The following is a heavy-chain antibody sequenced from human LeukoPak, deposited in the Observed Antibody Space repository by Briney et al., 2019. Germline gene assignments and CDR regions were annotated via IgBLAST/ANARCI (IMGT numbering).Heavy chain of an antibody. CDR3: AKDSCSRTRCYMEAY. CDR1: GFPFDDYA. CDR2: ISWNSGSI. V-gene: IGHV3-9*01. D-gene: IGHD2-2*02. J-gene: IGHJ4*02. Sequence: GGSLRLSCAASGFPFDDYAMHWVRQAPGKGLDVVSGISWNSGSIGYADSVKGRFTISRDNAKNSLYLQMNSLRAEDTALYYCAKDSCSRTRCYMEAYWGQASLVTVPS.